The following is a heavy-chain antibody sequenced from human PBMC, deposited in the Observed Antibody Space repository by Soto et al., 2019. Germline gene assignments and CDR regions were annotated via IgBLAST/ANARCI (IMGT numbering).Heavy chain of an antibody. V-gene: IGHV3-23*01. Sequence: GGSLRLSCAASGFTFSSYAMSWVRQAPGKGLEWVSAISGSGGSTYYADSVKGRFTISRDNSKNTLYLQMNSLRSEDTAVYYCAANFKHYDTLTGYGWNWFEPWGQGTQVTVSS. J-gene: IGHJ5*02. CDR3: AANFKHYDTLTGYGWNWFEP. CDR2: ISGSGGST. D-gene: IGHD3-9*01. CDR1: GFTFSSYA.